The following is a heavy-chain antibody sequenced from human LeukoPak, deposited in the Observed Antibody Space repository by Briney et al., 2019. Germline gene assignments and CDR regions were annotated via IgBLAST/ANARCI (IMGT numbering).Heavy chain of an antibody. V-gene: IGHV4-59*01. J-gene: IGHJ6*02. CDR2: IYYSGTT. D-gene: IGHD4-17*01. CDR1: GGSISYYY. CDR3: AREDAQTTVPEGMDV. Sequence: SETLSLTCTVSGGSISYYYWSWIRQSPGKGLEWIGYIYYSGTTNYNPSLKSRFTISVDTSKNQFYLQLRSVTAADTAVYYCAREDAQTTVPEGMDVWGQGTTVTVSS.